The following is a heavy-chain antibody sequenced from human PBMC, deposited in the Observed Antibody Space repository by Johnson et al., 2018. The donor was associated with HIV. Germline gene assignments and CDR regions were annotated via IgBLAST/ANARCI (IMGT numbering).Heavy chain of an antibody. J-gene: IGHJ3*02. D-gene: IGHD2-21*02. V-gene: IGHV3-53*01. CDR1: GFTVSSNY. CDR3: ARGGSAARGNWNCGGDCSTFLLLDAFDI. Sequence: VQLVESGGGLIQPGGSLRLSCAASGFTVSSNYMSWVRQAPGKGLEWVSVIYSGGSTYYADSVKGRFTISRDNSKNKLYLQMNSLRAEDTAVYYCARGGSAARGNWNCGGDCSTFLLLDAFDIWGQGTMVTVSS. CDR2: IYSGGST.